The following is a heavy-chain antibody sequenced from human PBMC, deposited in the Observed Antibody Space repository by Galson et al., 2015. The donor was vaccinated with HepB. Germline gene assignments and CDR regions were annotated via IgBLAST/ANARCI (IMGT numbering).Heavy chain of an antibody. CDR2: INAGNGNT. V-gene: IGHV1-3*01. D-gene: IGHD3-10*01. Sequence: SVKVSCKASGYTFTSYAMHWVRQAPGQRLEWMGWINAGNGNTKYSQKFQGRVTITRDTSASTAYMELSSLRSEDTAVYYCARDLYYYGSGSSTRGYYGMDVWGQGTTVTVSS. CDR1: GYTFTSYA. CDR3: ARDLYYYGSGSSTRGYYGMDV. J-gene: IGHJ6*02.